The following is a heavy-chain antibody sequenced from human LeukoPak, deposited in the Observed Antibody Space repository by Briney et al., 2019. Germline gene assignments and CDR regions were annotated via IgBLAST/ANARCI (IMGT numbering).Heavy chain of an antibody. CDR3: ARAGSSWSFDY. CDR1: GGSLSTYY. Sequence: SETLSLTCTVSGGSLSTYYWSWIRQPPGKGLEWIGYIYYIGSTKYNPSLKSRVTITVDTSKNQFSLKLSSVTAADTAVYYCARAGSSWSFDYWGQGTLVTVSS. J-gene: IGHJ4*02. V-gene: IGHV4-59*01. CDR2: IYYIGST. D-gene: IGHD6-13*01.